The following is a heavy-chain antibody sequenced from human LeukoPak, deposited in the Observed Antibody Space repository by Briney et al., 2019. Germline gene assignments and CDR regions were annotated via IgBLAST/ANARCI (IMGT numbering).Heavy chain of an antibody. J-gene: IGHJ4*02. D-gene: IGHD6-19*01. Sequence: ETLSLTCTVSGGYISTYYWSWIRQPPGKGLEWIGYSYNSGSTYCNPSLKTRVTISVDTSKNQFSLKLTSVTAADTAVYYCASVGSGSFDSWGQGTLVTVSS. CDR2: SYNSGST. CDR1: GGYISTYY. CDR3: ASVGSGSFDS. V-gene: IGHV4-59*01.